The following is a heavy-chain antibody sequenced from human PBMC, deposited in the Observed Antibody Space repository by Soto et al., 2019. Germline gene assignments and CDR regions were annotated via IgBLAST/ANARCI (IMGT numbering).Heavy chain of an antibody. CDR1: GFTVSSYA. V-gene: IGHV3-23*01. J-gene: IGHJ6*02. CDR2: ISGSGGST. Sequence: EVQLLESGGGLVQPGGSLRLSCAASGFTVSSYAMSWVRQAPGKGLEWVSAISGSGGSTYYADSVKGRFTISRDNSKNTLFLQMNSLRAEDTAVYYCAANRGYNYYYGMDVWGQGTTVTVSS. D-gene: IGHD3-22*01. CDR3: AANRGYNYYYGMDV.